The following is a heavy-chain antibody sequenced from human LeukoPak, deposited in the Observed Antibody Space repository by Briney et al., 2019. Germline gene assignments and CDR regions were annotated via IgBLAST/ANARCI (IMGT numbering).Heavy chain of an antibody. V-gene: IGHV3-30-3*01. CDR1: GFTFSSYA. Sequence: PGGSLRLSCAASGFTFSSYAMHWVRQAPGKGLEWVAVISYDGSNKYYADSVKDRFTISRDNSKNTLYLQMNSLRAEDTAVYYCAREASEYSSGWYWFDPWGQGTLVTVSS. D-gene: IGHD6-19*01. J-gene: IGHJ5*02. CDR2: ISYDGSNK. CDR3: AREASEYSSGWYWFDP.